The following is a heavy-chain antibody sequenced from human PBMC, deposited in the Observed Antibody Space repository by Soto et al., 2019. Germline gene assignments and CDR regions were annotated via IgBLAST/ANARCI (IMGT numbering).Heavy chain of an antibody. CDR2: ISGSGDRT. D-gene: IGHD3-22*01. J-gene: IGHJ4*02. V-gene: IGHV3-23*01. CDR1: GITISNYP. CDR3: VKDDGGYPSTAPH. Sequence: EVQLLESGGGLVQPGGSLRLSCAASGITISNYPMSWVRQAPGKGLDWVSGISGSGDRTYYADSAKGRFTISKDIXXXXXXXXXXXXXXXDXAVYFCVKDDGGYPSTAPHWGQGTLVTVSS.